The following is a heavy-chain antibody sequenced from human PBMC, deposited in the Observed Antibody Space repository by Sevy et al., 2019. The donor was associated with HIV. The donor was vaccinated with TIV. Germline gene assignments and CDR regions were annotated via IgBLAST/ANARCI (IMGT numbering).Heavy chain of an antibody. D-gene: IGHD6-13*01. CDR3: ARDSRRQLVGI. V-gene: IGHV3-7*01. CDR2: IKQDGSEK. CDR1: GFTFSSYW. Sequence: GGSLRLSCAVSGFTFSSYWMSWVRQAPGKGLEWVANIKQDGSEKYYVDSVKGRFTISRDNAKNSLYLQMNSLRAEDTAVYYCARDSRRQLVGIWGQGTLVTVSS. J-gene: IGHJ4*02.